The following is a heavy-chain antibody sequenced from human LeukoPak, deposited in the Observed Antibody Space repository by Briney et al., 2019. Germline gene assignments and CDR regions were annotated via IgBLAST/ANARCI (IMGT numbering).Heavy chain of an antibody. CDR3: ARAGVVTALFDY. D-gene: IGHD2-21*02. V-gene: IGHV4-31*03. CDR2: IYYSGST. Sequence: PSETLSLTCTVSGGSISSGGYYWSWIRQHPGKGLEWIGYIYYSGSTYYNPSLKSRVTISVDTSKNQFSLKLSSVTAADPAVYYCARAGVVTALFDYWGQGTLVTVSS. CDR1: GGSISSGGYY. J-gene: IGHJ4*02.